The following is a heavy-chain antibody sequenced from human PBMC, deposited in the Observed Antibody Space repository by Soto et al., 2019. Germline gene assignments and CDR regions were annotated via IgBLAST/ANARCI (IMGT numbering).Heavy chain of an antibody. CDR1: GGSFSGYY. D-gene: IGHD3-16*02. CDR3: PADYVGGSYRYTRLGY. J-gene: IGHJ4*02. V-gene: IGHV4-34*01. Sequence: QVQLQQWGAGLLKPSETLSLTCAVYGGSFSGYYWSWIRQPPGKGLEWIGEINHSGSTNYNPSLKRRATISVDTAKHQLPLTVSSVTAAGTAGYYCPADYVGGSYRYTRLGYWGQGTLLTVSS. CDR2: INHSGST.